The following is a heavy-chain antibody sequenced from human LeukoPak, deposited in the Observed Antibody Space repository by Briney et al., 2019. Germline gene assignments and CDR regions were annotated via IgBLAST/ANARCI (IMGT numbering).Heavy chain of an antibody. CDR1: GFTFSSYG. CDR3: AKSGIEAAGSLVYFDY. J-gene: IGHJ4*02. D-gene: IGHD6-13*01. Sequence: GGSLRLSCAASGFTFSSYGMHWVRQAPGKGLECVAVISYDGSNKYYTDSVKGRFTISRDNSKNTLYLQMNSLRAEDTAVYYCAKSGIEAAGSLVYFDYWGQGTLVTASS. V-gene: IGHV3-30*18. CDR2: ISYDGSNK.